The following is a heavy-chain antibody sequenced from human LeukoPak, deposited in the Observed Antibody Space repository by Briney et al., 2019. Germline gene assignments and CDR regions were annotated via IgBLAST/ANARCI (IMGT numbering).Heavy chain of an antibody. Sequence: SETLSLTCTVSGGSISSGSYYWAWIRQPPGKGLEWIGSIFYSGSTYHNPSLKSRVTISVDTSKNQFSLKLSSVTAADTAVYYCARVGAGYYDSSGYYYGGDYYFDYWGQGTLVTVSS. CDR1: GGSISSGSYY. CDR2: IFYSGST. CDR3: ARVGAGYYDSSGYYYGGDYYFDY. J-gene: IGHJ4*02. D-gene: IGHD3-22*01. V-gene: IGHV4-39*07.